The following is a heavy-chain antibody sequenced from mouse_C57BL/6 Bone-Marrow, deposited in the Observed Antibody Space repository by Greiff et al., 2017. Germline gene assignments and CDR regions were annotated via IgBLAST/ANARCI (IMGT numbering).Heavy chain of an antibody. CDR2: IDPSDSYT. CDR3: ARMTTVVATFDY. Sequence: VQLQQPGAELVMPGASVKLSCKASGYTFTRYWMHWVKQRPGQGLEWIGEIDPSDSYTNYNQTFKGKSTLTVDKSSSTAYMQLSSRTSEYSAVYYCARMTTVVATFDYWGQGTTLTVSS. J-gene: IGHJ2*01. CDR1: GYTFTRYW. D-gene: IGHD1-1*01. V-gene: IGHV1-69*01.